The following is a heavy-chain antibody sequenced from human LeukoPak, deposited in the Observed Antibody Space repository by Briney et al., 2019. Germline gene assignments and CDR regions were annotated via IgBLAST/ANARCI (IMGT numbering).Heavy chain of an antibody. CDR2: IIPIFGTA. V-gene: IGHV1-69*05. D-gene: IGHD6-19*01. Sequence: SVKVSCKASGYTFTSYGISWVRQAPGQGLEWMGGIIPIFGTANYAQKFQGRVTITTDESTSTAYMELSSLRSEDTAVYYCARDSDSSGWSPSFDYWGQGTLVTVSS. J-gene: IGHJ4*02. CDR1: GYTFTSYG. CDR3: ARDSDSSGWSPSFDY.